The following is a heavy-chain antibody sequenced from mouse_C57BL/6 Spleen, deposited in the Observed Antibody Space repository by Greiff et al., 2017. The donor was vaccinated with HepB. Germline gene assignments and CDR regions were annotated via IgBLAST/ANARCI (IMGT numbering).Heavy chain of an antibody. Sequence: VQLQQSGAELVMPGASVKLSCKASGYTFTSYWMHWVKQRPGQGLEWIGEIDPSDSYTNYNQKFKGKSTLTVDKSSSTAYMQLSSLTSEDSAVYYCARGLAITTVVADAMDYWGQGTSVTVSS. V-gene: IGHV1-69*01. CDR3: ARGLAITTVVADAMDY. CDR2: IDPSDSYT. CDR1: GYTFTSYW. D-gene: IGHD1-1*01. J-gene: IGHJ4*01.